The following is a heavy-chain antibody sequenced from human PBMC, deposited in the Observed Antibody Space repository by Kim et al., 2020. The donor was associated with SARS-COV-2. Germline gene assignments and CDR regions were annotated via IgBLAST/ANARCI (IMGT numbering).Heavy chain of an antibody. CDR3: ARVKNTAMVPWFDP. J-gene: IGHJ5*02. D-gene: IGHD5-18*01. V-gene: IGHV3-30*01. Sequence: ANSVKGRFTISRDNSKNPLYLQMNSLRAEDTAVYYCARVKNTAMVPWFDPWGQGTLVTVSS.